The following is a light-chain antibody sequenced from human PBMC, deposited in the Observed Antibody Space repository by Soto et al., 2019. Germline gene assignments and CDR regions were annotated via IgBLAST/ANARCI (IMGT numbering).Light chain of an antibody. CDR2: DAS. CDR1: QSISSY. J-gene: IGKJ4*01. CDR3: QQYDNLPT. Sequence: DIQMTQSPSSLSAPVGDRVTITCRASQSISSYLNWYQQKPGKAPKLLIYDASNLETGVPSRFSGSGSGTDFTFTISSLQPEDIATYYCQQYDNLPTFGGGTRVDIK. V-gene: IGKV1-33*01.